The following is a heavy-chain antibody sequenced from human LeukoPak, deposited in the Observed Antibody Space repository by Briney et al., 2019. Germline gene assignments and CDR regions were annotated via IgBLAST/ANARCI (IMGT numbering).Heavy chain of an antibody. CDR2: ISWNSGSI. V-gene: IGHV3-9*01. CDR1: GFTFDDYA. D-gene: IGHD3-10*01. Sequence: QTGGSLRLSCAASGFTFDDYAMHWVRQAPGKGLEWVSGISWNSGSIGYADSVKGRFTISRDNAKNSLYLQMNSLRAEDTALYYCAKDTGLLWFGELLSYFDYWGQGTLVTVSS. J-gene: IGHJ4*02. CDR3: AKDTGLLWFGELLSYFDY.